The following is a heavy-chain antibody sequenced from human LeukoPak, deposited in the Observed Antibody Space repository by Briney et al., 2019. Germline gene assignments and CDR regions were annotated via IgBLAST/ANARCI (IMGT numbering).Heavy chain of an antibody. J-gene: IGHJ4*02. V-gene: IGHV1-2*02. CDR3: AREDYYDSSGYAF. Sequence: ASVKVFCKASGYTFTGYYMHWVRQAPGQGLEWMGWINPNSGGTNYAQKFQGRVTMTRDTSISTAYMELSRLRSDDTAVYYCAREDYYDSSGYAFWGQGTLVTVSS. CDR1: GYTFTGYY. CDR2: INPNSGGT. D-gene: IGHD3-22*01.